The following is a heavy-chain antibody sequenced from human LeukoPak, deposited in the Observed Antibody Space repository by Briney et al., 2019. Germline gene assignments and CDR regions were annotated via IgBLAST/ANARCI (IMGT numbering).Heavy chain of an antibody. J-gene: IGHJ4*02. CDR2: IYYSEST. Sequence: SETLSLTCTVSGGSISSYYWNWIRQPPGKGLEWIGYIYYSESTNYNPSLKSRVTISVDTSKNQFSLKLSSVTAADTAVYYCARGYPGCGGDCYSDYWGQGTLVTVSS. V-gene: IGHV4-59*01. CDR3: ARGYPGCGGDCYSDY. CDR1: GGSISSYY. D-gene: IGHD2-21*02.